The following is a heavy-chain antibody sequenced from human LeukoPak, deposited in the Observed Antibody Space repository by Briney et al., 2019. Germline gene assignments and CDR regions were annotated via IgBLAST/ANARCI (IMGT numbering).Heavy chain of an antibody. D-gene: IGHD3-22*01. J-gene: IGHJ3*02. Sequence: PGGSLRLSCAASGFTFSTSGMHWVRQAPGKGLEWVAVIWYDGSNKYYADSVKGRFIISRDISKNTLYLQMNSLRAEDSALYYCARGGRGSAAVVAPRSFDIWGQGTMVTVSS. CDR3: ARGGRGSAAVVAPRSFDI. V-gene: IGHV3-33*01. CDR2: IWYDGSNK. CDR1: GFTFSTSG.